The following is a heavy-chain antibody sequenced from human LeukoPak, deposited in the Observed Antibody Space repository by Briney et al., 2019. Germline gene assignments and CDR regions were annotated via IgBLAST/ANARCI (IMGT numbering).Heavy chain of an antibody. CDR2: MNPNSGNT. V-gene: IGHV1-8*01. D-gene: IGHD6-13*01. J-gene: IGHJ4*02. CDR1: GYTFTSYD. CDR3: ARDLEYSSSWYDDY. Sequence: GASVKVSCKASGYTFTSYDINWARQATGQGLEWMGWMNPNSGNTGYAQKFQGRVTMTRNTSISTAYMELSRLRSDDTAVYYCARDLEYSSSWYDDYWGQGTLVTVSS.